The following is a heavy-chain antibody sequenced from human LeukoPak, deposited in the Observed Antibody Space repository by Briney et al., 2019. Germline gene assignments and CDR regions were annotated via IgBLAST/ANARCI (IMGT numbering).Heavy chain of an antibody. CDR3: ARENRKRLRNNWFDP. J-gene: IGHJ5*02. Sequence: SETLSLTCTVSGGSISSGSYYWSWIRQPAGKGLEWIGRIYTSGSTNYNPSLKSRVTISVDTSKNQFSLKLSSVTAADTAVYYCARENRKRLRNNWFDPWGQGTLVTVSS. CDR1: GGSISSGSYY. V-gene: IGHV4-61*02. CDR2: IYTSGST. D-gene: IGHD6-25*01.